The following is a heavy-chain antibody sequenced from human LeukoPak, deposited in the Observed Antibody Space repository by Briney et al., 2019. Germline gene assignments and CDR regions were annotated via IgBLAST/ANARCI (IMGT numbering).Heavy chain of an antibody. CDR1: GFTFSSYE. CDR2: INTASSII. V-gene: IGHV3-48*03. CDR3: AKARATYLYDTSGYSALDY. D-gene: IGHD3-22*01. Sequence: GGSLRLSCAASGFTFSSYEMNWVRQAPGKGLEWVSNINTASSIIYYTDSVKGRFTISRDNAKNSLYLQMNSLRAEDTAVYYCAKARATYLYDTSGYSALDYWGQGTLVTVSS. J-gene: IGHJ4*02.